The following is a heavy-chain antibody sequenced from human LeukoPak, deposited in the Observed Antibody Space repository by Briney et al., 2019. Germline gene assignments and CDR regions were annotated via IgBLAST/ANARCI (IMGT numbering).Heavy chain of an antibody. CDR3: ARGYGHDY. J-gene: IGHJ4*02. V-gene: IGHV1-18*04. D-gene: IGHD2-15*01. Sequence: GASVKVSCKASGYTFTSYYMHWVRQAPGQGLEWMGGISAYNGNANYAQNLQGRVTMTTDTSTSTAYMELRSLRSDDTAVYYCARGYGHDYWGQGTLVTVSS. CDR1: GYTFTSYY. CDR2: ISAYNGNA.